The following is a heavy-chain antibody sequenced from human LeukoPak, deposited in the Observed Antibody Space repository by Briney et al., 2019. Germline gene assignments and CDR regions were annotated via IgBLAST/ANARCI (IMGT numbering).Heavy chain of an antibody. CDR1: GYTFTVYY. CDR3: ASWINRGGEFRGVIPTLNNWFDP. V-gene: IGHV1-2*02. J-gene: IGHJ5*02. D-gene: IGHD3-10*01. Sequence: ASVKVSCKASGYTFTVYYMYWLRQAPGQGLEWKGWINPNSGGPNYAQTFQGRVTMTRDTTLSTAYMELSTLRSDDTGVYYSASWINRGGEFRGVIPTLNNWFDPLGQGTLVSVSS. CDR2: INPNSGGP.